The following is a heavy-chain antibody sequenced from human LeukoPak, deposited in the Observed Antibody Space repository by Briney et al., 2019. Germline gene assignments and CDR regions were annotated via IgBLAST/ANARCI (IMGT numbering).Heavy chain of an antibody. J-gene: IGHJ5*02. V-gene: IGHV1-2*02. CDR1: GYSFTDYY. CDR2: INTKSGRT. D-gene: IGHD3-3*01. Sequence: ASVRVSCKTSGYSFTDYYIHWVRQAPGRGLEWMGWINTKSGRTSSARKFQGRVTMTRDPSVTTVYMDLAWLTSDDTAIHFCARADFIDAGPYLIGPWGQGTLVTVSS. CDR3: ARADFIDAGPYLIGP.